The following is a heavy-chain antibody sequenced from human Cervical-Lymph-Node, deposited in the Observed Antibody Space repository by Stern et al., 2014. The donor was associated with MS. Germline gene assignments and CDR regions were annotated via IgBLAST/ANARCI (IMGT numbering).Heavy chain of an antibody. Sequence: EVQLVESGGGLVKPGGSLRLSCAASGFIFSNAWMSWVRQAPGKGLEWVGRIKSKTDGGTTDHAAPVKGRFTISRDDSKNTLYLQMNSLKTEDTAVYYCFTVLWLNSAIVGGWGQGTLVTVSS. CDR2: IKSKTDGGTT. D-gene: IGHD1-26*01. CDR3: FTVLWLNSAIVGG. J-gene: IGHJ4*02. V-gene: IGHV3-15*01. CDR1: GFIFSNAW.